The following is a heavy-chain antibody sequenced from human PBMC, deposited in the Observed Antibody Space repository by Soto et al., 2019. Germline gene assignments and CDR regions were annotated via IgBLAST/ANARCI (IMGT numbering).Heavy chain of an antibody. V-gene: IGHV4-59*11. CDR2: IYYNGNT. J-gene: IGHJ4*02. CDR1: GGSISNHY. D-gene: IGHD7-27*01. Sequence: SETLSLTCTVSGGSISNHYWSWIRQPPGKGLEWIGYIYYNGNTNYNPPLKSRVTMSVDMSKNQISLKLISVTAADTAVYYCTRANWYSEYWGQGTLVTVSS. CDR3: TRANWYSEY.